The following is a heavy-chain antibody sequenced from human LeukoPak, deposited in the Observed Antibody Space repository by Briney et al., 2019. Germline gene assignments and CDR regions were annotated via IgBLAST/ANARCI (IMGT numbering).Heavy chain of an antibody. CDR1: GGSISSGSYF. CDR3: ARHRSGWLQSSFDY. D-gene: IGHD5-24*01. J-gene: IGHJ4*02. V-gene: IGHV4-61*02. Sequence: SETLSLTCTVSGGSISSGSYFWSWIRQPAGKGLEWIGRIYTSGSTNYNPSLKSRVTISVDTSKNQFSLKLSSVTAADTAVYYCARHRSGWLQSSFDYWGQGTLVTVSS. CDR2: IYTSGST.